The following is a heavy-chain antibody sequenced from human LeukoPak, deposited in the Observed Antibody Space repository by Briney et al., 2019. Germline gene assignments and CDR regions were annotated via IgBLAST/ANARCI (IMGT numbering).Heavy chain of an antibody. V-gene: IGHV5-51*01. CDR3: ARRVVPVATRPYNWYFDL. Sequence: GESLKISCEVSGDRFSSYWIAWVRQMPGNGLEWMGIIYPGDSDTRYSPSFQGQVTISHDKSISTAYLQWSTLKASDTAMYYCARRVVPVATRPYNWYFDLWGGGTPVTVSS. J-gene: IGHJ2*01. CDR1: GDRFSSYW. D-gene: IGHD2-2*01. CDR2: IYPGDSDT.